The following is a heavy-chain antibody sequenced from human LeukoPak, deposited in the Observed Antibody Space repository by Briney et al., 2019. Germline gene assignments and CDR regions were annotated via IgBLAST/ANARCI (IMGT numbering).Heavy chain of an antibody. D-gene: IGHD2-2*01. CDR2: IIPIFGTA. Sequence: SVNVSFKASGGTFSSYAISWVRQAPGQGLEWMGGIIPIFGTANYAQKFQGRVTITTDESTSTAYMELSSLRSEDTAVYYFAWSLGYCSSTSCPTLGYWGQGTLVTVSS. V-gene: IGHV1-69*05. CDR3: AWSLGYCSSTSCPTLGY. J-gene: IGHJ4*02. CDR1: GGTFSSYA.